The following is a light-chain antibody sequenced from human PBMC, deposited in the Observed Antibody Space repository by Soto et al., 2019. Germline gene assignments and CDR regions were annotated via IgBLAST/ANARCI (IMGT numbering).Light chain of an antibody. J-gene: IGKJ1*01. Sequence: EILMTQSPANLSVSPGERATLSCRASQSPSSNLAWYQQQPRQAPPLLIYGASTRATGIPATFSGSGSGTEFTLTTSSLQPEDFAVYYCQQHNNWPPWTFGQGTTLDIK. CDR3: QQHNNWPPWT. V-gene: IGKV3-15*01. CDR2: GAS. CDR1: QSPSSN.